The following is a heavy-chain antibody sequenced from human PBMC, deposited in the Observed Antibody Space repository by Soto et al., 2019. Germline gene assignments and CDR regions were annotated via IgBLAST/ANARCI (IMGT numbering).Heavy chain of an antibody. CDR1: GFTFSSYG. D-gene: IGHD3-9*01. CDR2: IWYDGSNK. CDR3: ARDHGDMLTGLDY. V-gene: IGHV3-33*01. Sequence: QVQLVESGGGVVQPGRSLRLSCAASGFTFSSYGMHWVRQAPGKGLEWVGVIWYDGSNKYYADSVKGRFTISRDNYKNTLYLQMNSLRAEDTAVYYCARDHGDMLTGLDYWGQGTLVTVSS. J-gene: IGHJ4*02.